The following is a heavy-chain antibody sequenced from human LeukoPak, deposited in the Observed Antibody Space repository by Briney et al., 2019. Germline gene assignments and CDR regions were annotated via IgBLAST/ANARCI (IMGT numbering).Heavy chain of an antibody. CDR2: ISSDGSST. J-gene: IGHJ4*02. V-gene: IGHV3-74*01. CDR3: AKDLRYFDWLLVLSFDY. CDR1: GFTFSSYW. Sequence: GGSLRLSCAASGFTFSSYWMHWVRQAPGKGLVWVSRISSDGSSTSYADSVKGRFTISRDNSKNTLYLQMNSLRAEDTAVYYCAKDLRYFDWLLVLSFDYWGQGTLVTVSS. D-gene: IGHD3-9*01.